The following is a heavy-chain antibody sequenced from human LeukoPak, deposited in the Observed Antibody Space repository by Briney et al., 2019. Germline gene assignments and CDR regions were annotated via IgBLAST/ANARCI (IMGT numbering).Heavy chain of an antibody. CDR3: ARDEGATGWYTFDY. V-gene: IGHV6-1*01. Sequence: SQTLSLTCDISGDSVSSNNGAWNWIRQSPSRGLEWVGRTYYRSKWYYDYATSLQGRISISQDTSRNQFSLHLSSVTPEDTAIYYCARDEGATGWYTFDYWGQGILGTVPS. CDR2: TYYRSKWYY. D-gene: IGHD2-2*02. J-gene: IGHJ4*02. CDR1: GDSVSSNNGA.